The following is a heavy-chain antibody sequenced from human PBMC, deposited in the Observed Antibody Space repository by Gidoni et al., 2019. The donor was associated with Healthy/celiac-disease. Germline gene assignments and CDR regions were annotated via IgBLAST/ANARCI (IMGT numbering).Heavy chain of an antibody. V-gene: IGHV1-69*01. J-gene: IGHJ4*02. CDR3: ASGPQWLRFEKFDY. D-gene: IGHD5-12*01. CDR1: GCTFRSYA. Sequence: QVQLVQSGAEVKKPGSSVNVSCKASGCTFRSYAISWVRQAPGQGLEWMGGIIPIFGTANYAQKFQGRVTISADESTSTAYMELSSLRSEDTAVYYCASGPQWLRFEKFDYWGQGTLVTVSS. CDR2: IIPIFGTA.